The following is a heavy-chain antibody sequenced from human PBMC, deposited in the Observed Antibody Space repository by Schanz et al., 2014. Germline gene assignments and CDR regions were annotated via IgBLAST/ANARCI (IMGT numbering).Heavy chain of an antibody. J-gene: IGHJ4*02. V-gene: IGHV3-7*01. CDR2: IKQDGIEK. CDR3: ARDKGGYYPFDY. Sequence: EVQLVESGGCLVQPGGSLRLSCAASGFTFGNFFMSWVRQAPGKGLEWVANIKQDGIEKYYVDSVKGRFTISRDNAKNSLYLKMNSLTADDTAVYYCARDKGGYYPFDYWGRGTLVTVSS. D-gene: IGHD3-3*01. CDR1: GFTFGNFF.